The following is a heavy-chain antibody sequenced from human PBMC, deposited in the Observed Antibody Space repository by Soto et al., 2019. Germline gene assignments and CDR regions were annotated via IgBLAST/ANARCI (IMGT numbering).Heavy chain of an antibody. CDR3: ARVRTDYYDSSGYFWILDY. CDR2: IYYSGST. CDR1: GGSISSGGYY. V-gene: IGHV4-31*03. J-gene: IGHJ4*02. Sequence: SETLSLTCTVSGGSISSGGYYWSWIRQHPGKGLEWIGYIYYSGSTYYNPSLKSRVTISVDTSKNQFSLKLSSVTAADTAVYYCARVRTDYYDSSGYFWILDYWGQGTLVTVSS. D-gene: IGHD3-22*01.